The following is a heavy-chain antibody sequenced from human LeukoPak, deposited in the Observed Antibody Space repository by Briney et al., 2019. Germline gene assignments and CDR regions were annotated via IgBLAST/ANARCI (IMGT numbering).Heavy chain of an antibody. CDR2: INHSGST. J-gene: IGHJ3*02. Sequence: SETLSLTCTVSGYSISSGHYWGWIRQPPGKGLEWIGEINHSGSTNYNSSLKSRITMSLDTSKNQFSLKLSSVTAADTAVFYCARRAPGAFDIWGQGTMVTVSS. D-gene: IGHD7-27*01. CDR1: GYSISSGHY. CDR3: ARRAPGAFDI. V-gene: IGHV4-38-2*02.